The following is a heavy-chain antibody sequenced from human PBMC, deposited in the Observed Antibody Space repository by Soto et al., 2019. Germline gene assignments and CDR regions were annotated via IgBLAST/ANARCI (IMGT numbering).Heavy chain of an antibody. V-gene: IGHV3-7*01. CDR3: ARGRGVTEPYYYYYMDV. CDR2: IKQDGSEK. J-gene: IGHJ6*03. CDR1: GFTFSSYW. D-gene: IGHD3-10*01. Sequence: GGSLRLSCAASGFTFSSYWMSWVRQAPGKGLEWVANIKQDGSEKYYVDSVKGRFTISRDNAKNSLYLQMNSLRAEDTAVYYCARGRGVTEPYYYYYMDVWGKGTTVTVSS.